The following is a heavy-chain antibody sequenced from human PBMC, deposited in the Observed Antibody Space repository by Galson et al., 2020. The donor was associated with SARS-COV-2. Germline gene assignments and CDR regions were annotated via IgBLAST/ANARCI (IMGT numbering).Heavy chain of an antibody. CDR2: LDTSSTYI. Sequence: GALRLSCAASGFAFSSYTMNWVRQAPGKGLEWVASLDTSSTYIYHADSLKGRFTISRDNAENSLYLQMNSLRAEDTAVYYCARSPPASTSGTSIYFDYWGQGTQVTVSS. D-gene: IGHD3-10*01. J-gene: IGHJ4*02. CDR3: ARSPPASTSGTSIYFDY. CDR1: GFAFSSYT. V-gene: IGHV3-21*01.